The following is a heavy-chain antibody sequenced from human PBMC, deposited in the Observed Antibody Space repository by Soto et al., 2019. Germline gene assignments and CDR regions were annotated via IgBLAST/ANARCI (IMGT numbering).Heavy chain of an antibody. V-gene: IGHV4-61*01. CDR2: IYYSGST. Sequence: SETLSLTCTVSGGSVSSGSYYWSWIRQPPGKGLEWIGYIYYSGSTNYNPSPKSRVTISVDTSKNQFSLKLSSVTAADTAVYYCARGQWLYTRHYFDYWGQGTLVTVSS. D-gene: IGHD6-19*01. J-gene: IGHJ4*02. CDR3: ARGQWLYTRHYFDY. CDR1: GGSVSSGSYY.